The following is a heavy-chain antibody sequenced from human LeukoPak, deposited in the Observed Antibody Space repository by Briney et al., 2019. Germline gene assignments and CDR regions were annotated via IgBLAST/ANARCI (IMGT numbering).Heavy chain of an antibody. CDR3: AALQYGGSGHDS. CDR2: MWYDGSSQ. CDR1: GFTINDYG. Sequence: GGSLRLSCAVSGFTINDYGVHWVRQAPGKGLEWVAVMWYDGSSQSYADSVKGRFTISRDNSNNTLYLQMNSLKAEDTAVYYCAALQYGGSGHDSWGQGTLVTVSS. V-gene: IGHV3-33*01. J-gene: IGHJ4*02. D-gene: IGHD5-12*01.